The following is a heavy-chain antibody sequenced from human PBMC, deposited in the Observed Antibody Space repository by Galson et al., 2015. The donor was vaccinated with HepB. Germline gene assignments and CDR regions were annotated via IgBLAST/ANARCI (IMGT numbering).Heavy chain of an antibody. CDR3: ARAWRERWFSSGWYSRGIGAFDI. Sequence: SVKVSCKASGYTFTGYYMHWVRQAPGQGLEWMGWINPNSGGTNYAQKFQGRVTMTRDTSISTAYMELSRLRSDDTAVYYCARAWRERWFSSGWYSRGIGAFDIWGQGTMVTVSS. J-gene: IGHJ3*02. D-gene: IGHD6-19*01. CDR1: GYTFTGYY. V-gene: IGHV1-2*02. CDR2: INPNSGGT.